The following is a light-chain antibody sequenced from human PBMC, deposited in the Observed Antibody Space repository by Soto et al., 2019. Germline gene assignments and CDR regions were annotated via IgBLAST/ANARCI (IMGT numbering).Light chain of an antibody. CDR1: QDISSY. J-gene: IGKJ4*01. V-gene: IGKV1-9*01. Sequence: DIQLTQSPSFLSASVGDRVTITCRASQDISSYLAWYQQKPGKAPKLLIYAASTLQSGVPSSFSRSGSGTEFTLTISSLQPEDFATYYCQQLNSYPLTFGGGTKVEIK. CDR3: QQLNSYPLT. CDR2: AAS.